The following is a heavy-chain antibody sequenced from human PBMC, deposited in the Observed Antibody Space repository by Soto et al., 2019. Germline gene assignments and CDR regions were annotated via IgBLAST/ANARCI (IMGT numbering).Heavy chain of an antibody. CDR1: GGSISSSNW. Sequence: SETLSLTCAVSGGSISSSNWWSWVHQPPGKGLEWIGEIYHSGSTNYNPSLKSRVTISVDTSKNQFSLKLSSVTAADTAVYYCARSREMYYYDSSGYYAHWGQGTLVTVSS. V-gene: IGHV4-4*02. D-gene: IGHD3-22*01. CDR3: ARSREMYYYDSSGYYAH. CDR2: IYHSGST. J-gene: IGHJ4*02.